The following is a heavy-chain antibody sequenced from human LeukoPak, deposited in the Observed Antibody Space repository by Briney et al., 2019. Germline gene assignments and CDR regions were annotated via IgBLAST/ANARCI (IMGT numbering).Heavy chain of an antibody. D-gene: IGHD4-4*01. CDR3: ARGQVYTPLDY. V-gene: IGHV1-69*04. CDR1: GGTFSSYA. J-gene: IGHJ4*02. Sequence: ASVKVSCKASGGTFSSYAISWVRQAPGQGLEWMGRIIPILGIANYAQKFQGRVTITADKSTSTAYMELRSLRSDDTAVYYCARGQVYTPLDYWGQGTLVTVSS. CDR2: IIPILGIA.